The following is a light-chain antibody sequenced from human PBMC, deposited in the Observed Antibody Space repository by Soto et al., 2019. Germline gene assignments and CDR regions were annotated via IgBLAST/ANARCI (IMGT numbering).Light chain of an antibody. V-gene: IGLV2-14*03. CDR3: CSYTSTSTRDV. J-gene: IGLJ1*01. CDR2: DVS. Sequence: QSVLTQPASVSGSPGQSITISCTGTSSDVGGYNFVSWYLQHPGKAPKLMIYDVSNRPSGVSNRFSGSKSGNTASLTISGLQAEDEADYYCCSYTSTSTRDVFGTGTKLTVL. CDR1: SSDVGGYNF.